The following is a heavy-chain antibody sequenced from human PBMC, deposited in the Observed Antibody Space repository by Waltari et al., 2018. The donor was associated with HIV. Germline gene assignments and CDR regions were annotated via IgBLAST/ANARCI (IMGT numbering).Heavy chain of an antibody. CDR2: IRYDGRNK. V-gene: IGHV3-33*01. CDR3: ARDRTATSRGNGMDV. Sequence: QVQLVESGGGVVQPGTSLRLSCAASGFTFNNNAMHWVRQAPGKGLEWVAVIRYDGRNKYYSDSVKGRFSITRDTSKNTLSLEMNSLRAEDTGIYYCARDRTATSRGNGMDVWGPGTTVIVSS. CDR1: GFTFNNNA. J-gene: IGHJ6*02. D-gene: IGHD1-1*01.